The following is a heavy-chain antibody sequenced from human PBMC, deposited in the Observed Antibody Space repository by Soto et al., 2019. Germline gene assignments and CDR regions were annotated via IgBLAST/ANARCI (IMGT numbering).Heavy chain of an antibody. J-gene: IGHJ4*02. CDR2: INAGNGNT. Sequence: ASVKVSCKASGYTFTSYAMHWVRQAPGQRLEWMGWINAGNGNTKYSQKFQGRVTITRDTSASTAYMELSSLRSEDTAVYYCARSDQILWTFDYWGKGTLVTVSS. V-gene: IGHV1-3*01. CDR1: GYTFTSYA. D-gene: IGHD2-21*01. CDR3: ARSDQILWTFDY.